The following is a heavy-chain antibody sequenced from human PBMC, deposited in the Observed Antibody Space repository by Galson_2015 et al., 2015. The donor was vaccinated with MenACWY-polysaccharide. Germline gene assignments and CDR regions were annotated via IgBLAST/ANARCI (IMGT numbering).Heavy chain of an antibody. J-gene: IGHJ4*02. CDR3: ARTLRGGYSGIDSYF. CDR2: IKEDGSEK. Sequence: SLRLSCAASGFTFSSYCMNWVRQAPGKGLEWVANIKEDGSEKNYVDSVKGRFTISRDNAKSSLYLQMNSLRAEDTAIYYCARTLRGGYSGIDSYFRGKGPLANVSS. V-gene: IGHV3-7*01. CDR1: GFTFSSYC. D-gene: IGHD5-12*01.